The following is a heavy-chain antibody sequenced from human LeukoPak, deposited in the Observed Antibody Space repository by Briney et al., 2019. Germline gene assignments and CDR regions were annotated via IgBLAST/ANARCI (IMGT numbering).Heavy chain of an antibody. Sequence: GGSLRLPCAASGFIFSSYGMHWVRQAPGKGLEWVAFIRYDGSNKYYADSVKGRFTISRDNSKNTLYLQMNSLRAEDAAVYYCAKDSYSSSWYWGQGTLVTVSS. CDR2: IRYDGSNK. J-gene: IGHJ4*02. CDR1: GFIFSSYG. D-gene: IGHD6-13*01. CDR3: AKDSYSSSWY. V-gene: IGHV3-30*02.